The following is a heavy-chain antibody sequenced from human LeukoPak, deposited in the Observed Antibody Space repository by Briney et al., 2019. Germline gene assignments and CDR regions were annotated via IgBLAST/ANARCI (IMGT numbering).Heavy chain of an antibody. CDR1: GFSFSSYA. D-gene: IGHD3-22*01. Sequence: GGSLRLSCSASGFSFSSYAMNWVRQGPGKGLEWVALISYDGNNKFYADSVKGRFTISRDNSKNMLYLQMNGLRPEDTALFYCARASYYFDSSDSKGAFDIWGQGTVVTVSS. CDR3: ARASYYFDSSDSKGAFDI. CDR2: ISYDGNNK. V-gene: IGHV3-30-3*01. J-gene: IGHJ3*02.